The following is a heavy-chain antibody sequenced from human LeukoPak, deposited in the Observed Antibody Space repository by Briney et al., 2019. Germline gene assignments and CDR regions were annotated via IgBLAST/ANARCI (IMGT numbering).Heavy chain of an antibody. J-gene: IGHJ4*02. CDR2: IYYSGTT. CDR3: ARRGDDYNRRAFDY. CDR1: VGSISDSSYY. V-gene: IGHV4-39*01. D-gene: IGHD5-24*01. Sequence: RPSETLSLTCTVSVGSISDSSYYWAWIRQPQGKGLEWIGTIYYSGTTYYNSSLKSRVTISVDMSKNQFSLKLTSVTAADTAVYYCARRGDDYNRRAFDYWGQGILATVSS.